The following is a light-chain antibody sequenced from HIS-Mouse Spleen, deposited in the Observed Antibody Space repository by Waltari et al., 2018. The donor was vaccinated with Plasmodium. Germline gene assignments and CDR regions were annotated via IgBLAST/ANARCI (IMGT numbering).Light chain of an antibody. Sequence: SYELTQPPSVSVSPGQTASITCSGDKLEDKYACWYQQKPGQSPVLVIYQDSKRPSGCPERFSGSNSGNTATLTISGTQAMDEADYYCQAWDSSTAWVFGGGTKLTVL. CDR1: KLEDKY. V-gene: IGLV3-1*01. CDR2: QDS. J-gene: IGLJ3*02. CDR3: QAWDSSTAWV.